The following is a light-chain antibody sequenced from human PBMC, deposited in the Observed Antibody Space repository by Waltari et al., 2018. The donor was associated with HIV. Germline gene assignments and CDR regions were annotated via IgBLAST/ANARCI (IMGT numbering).Light chain of an antibody. CDR3: AAWDDGLSGPV. CDR1: NSNIGSNY. V-gene: IGLV1-47*01. CDR2: RSN. J-gene: IGLJ3*02. Sequence: QSVLTQPPSASGTPGQRVTISCSGSNSNIGSNYVYWYQQLPGTAPKLLIYRSNQRPSGVPDRCAGSKSDTSASLAISGLRSDDEADYYCAAWDDGLSGPVFGGGTKLTVL.